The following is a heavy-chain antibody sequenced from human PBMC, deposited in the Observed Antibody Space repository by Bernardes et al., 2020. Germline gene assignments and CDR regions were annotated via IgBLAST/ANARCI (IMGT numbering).Heavy chain of an antibody. CDR2: IIPIFGTA. J-gene: IGHJ4*02. CDR3: ARGWGVYYYDSSGYAFFDY. Sequence: SVKVSCKASGGTFSSYAISWVRQAPGQGLEWMGGIIPIFGTANYAQKFQGRVTITADESTSTAYMELSSLRSEDTAVYYCARGWGVYYYDSSGYAFFDYWGQGTLVTVSS. V-gene: IGHV1-69*13. D-gene: IGHD3-22*01. CDR1: GGTFSSYA.